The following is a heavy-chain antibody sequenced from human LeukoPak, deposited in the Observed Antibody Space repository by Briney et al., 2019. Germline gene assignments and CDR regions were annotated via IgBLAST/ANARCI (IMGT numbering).Heavy chain of an antibody. J-gene: IGHJ4*02. D-gene: IGHD1-26*01. CDR1: GGSISTYY. Sequence: SETLSLTCTVSGGSISTYYWSWIRQHPGKGLEWIGYVYYSGTTNYNPSLKSRVTISVDTSKNQFSLKLSSVTAADTAMYYCAKSGGYGLIDYWGQGTLVTVSS. CDR3: AKSGGYGLIDY. CDR2: VYYSGTT. V-gene: IGHV4-59*08.